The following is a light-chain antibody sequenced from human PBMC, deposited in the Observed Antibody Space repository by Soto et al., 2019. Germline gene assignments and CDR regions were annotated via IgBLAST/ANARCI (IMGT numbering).Light chain of an antibody. Sequence: SYELTQPPSVSVSPGQTASITCSGDKLGDKYACWFQQKPGQSPVLVIYQDNKRPSGIPERFSGSNSGNTATLTISGTQAIDEADYYCQAWDRSTVVFGGGTKLTVL. J-gene: IGLJ2*01. V-gene: IGLV3-1*01. CDR2: QDN. CDR1: KLGDKY. CDR3: QAWDRSTVV.